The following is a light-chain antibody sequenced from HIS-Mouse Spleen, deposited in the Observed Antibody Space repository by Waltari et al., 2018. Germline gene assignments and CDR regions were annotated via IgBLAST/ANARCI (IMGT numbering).Light chain of an antibody. J-gene: IGLJ2*01. CDR3: SSYAGSNNVV. CDR2: GVS. CDR1: SSDVGGYNY. Sequence: QSALTQPPSASGSPGQSVTISCTGTSSDVGGYNYVSWYQQHPGKAPKLMIYGVSKRPPGVPDRFSGSKSGNTASLTVSGLQAEDEADYYCSSYAGSNNVVFGGGTKLTVL. V-gene: IGLV2-8*01.